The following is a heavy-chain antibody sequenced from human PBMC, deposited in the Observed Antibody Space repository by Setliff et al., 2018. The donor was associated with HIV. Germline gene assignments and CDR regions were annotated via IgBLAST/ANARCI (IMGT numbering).Heavy chain of an antibody. CDR2: MNPKSGNS. CDR3: ARGRYSSGLTDF. V-gene: IGHV1-8*02. D-gene: IGHD6-19*01. CDR1: RYTFSNYD. J-gene: IGHJ4*02. Sequence: ASVKVSCKASRYTFSNYDINWVRQATGQGLEWMGWMNPKSGNSGHAQKFQGRITMTRNTSITTAYMELISLKSEDTAVYYCARGRYSSGLTDFWGQGTLVTVSS.